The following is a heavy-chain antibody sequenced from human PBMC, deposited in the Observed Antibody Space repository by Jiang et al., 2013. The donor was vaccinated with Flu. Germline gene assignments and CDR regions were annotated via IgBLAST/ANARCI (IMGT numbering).Heavy chain of an antibody. Sequence: SGAEVKKPGESLKISCEASGYSFTNYWIAWVRQMPGKGLEWMGIIYPGDSDTKYSPAFQGQVTISADKSISTAYLQWGSLKASDTAIYYCARRLELFEAFDYWGQGTLLTVSS. CDR3: ARRLELFEAFDY. CDR2: IYPGDSDT. V-gene: IGHV5-51*01. J-gene: IGHJ4*02. CDR1: GYSFTNYW. D-gene: IGHD3-10*01.